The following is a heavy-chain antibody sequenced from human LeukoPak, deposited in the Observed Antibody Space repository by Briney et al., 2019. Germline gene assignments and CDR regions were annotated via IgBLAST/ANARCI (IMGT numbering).Heavy chain of an antibody. CDR3: ARAPRYGDFNWFDP. CDR2: ISAYDGNT. D-gene: IGHD4-17*01. Sequence: ASVRVSCKASGLTFSNYGITWVRQAPGQGLEWVGWISAYDGNTNYAQKFQGRVTMTRNTSISTAYMELSSLRSEDTAVYYCARAPRYGDFNWFDPWGQGTLVTVSS. CDR1: GLTFSNYG. V-gene: IGHV1-18*01. J-gene: IGHJ5*02.